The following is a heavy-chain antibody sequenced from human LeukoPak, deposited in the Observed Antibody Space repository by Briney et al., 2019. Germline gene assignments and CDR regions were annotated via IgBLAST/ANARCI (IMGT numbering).Heavy chain of an antibody. D-gene: IGHD6-13*01. V-gene: IGHV1-18*01. CDR2: ISAYNGNT. CDR3: ARGGGVAAAGTNFDY. Sequence: ALVKVSCKASGYNFTRYGINWVRQAPGQGLEWMGWISAYNGNTNYAQKVQGRVTMTTDTSTNTAYMELRSLRSDDTAVYYCARGGGVAAAGTNFDYWGQGTLVTVSS. J-gene: IGHJ4*02. CDR1: GYNFTRYG.